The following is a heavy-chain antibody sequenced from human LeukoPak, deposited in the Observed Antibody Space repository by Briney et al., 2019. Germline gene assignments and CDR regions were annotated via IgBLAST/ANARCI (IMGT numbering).Heavy chain of an antibody. Sequence: PGGSLRLSCAASGFTFSSYAMHWVRQAPGKGLEWVAVISYDGSNKYYADSVKGRFTISRDNSKNTLYLQMNSLRAEDTAVYYCTRDGHYYYDSSGYQDYWGQGTLVTVSS. CDR2: ISYDGSNK. CDR1: GFTFSSYA. J-gene: IGHJ4*02. CDR3: TRDGHYYYDSSGYQDY. D-gene: IGHD3-22*01. V-gene: IGHV3-30-3*01.